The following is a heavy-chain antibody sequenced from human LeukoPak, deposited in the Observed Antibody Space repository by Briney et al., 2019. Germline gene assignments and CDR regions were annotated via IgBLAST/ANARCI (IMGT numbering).Heavy chain of an antibody. V-gene: IGHV3-33*01. CDR1: GFTFSGFG. CDR3: ARDYQSSWTPGC. J-gene: IGHJ4*02. D-gene: IGHD6-19*01. Sequence: GGSLRLSCAASGFTFSGFGMRWVRQAPGKGLEWVAYIWHDGSNKYYADSVKGRFTISRDNSKNTLYLQMNGLRAEDTAVYYCARDYQSSWTPGCWGQGTLVTVSS. CDR2: IWHDGSNK.